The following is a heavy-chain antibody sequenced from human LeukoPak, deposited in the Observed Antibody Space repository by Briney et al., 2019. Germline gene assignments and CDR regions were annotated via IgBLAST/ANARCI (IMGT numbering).Heavy chain of an antibody. V-gene: IGHV1-46*01. Sequence: ASVKVSCKASGYTFTSYDINWVRQAPGQGLEWMGITNPSGGSTSYAQKFQGRVTMTRDTSTSTVYMELSSLRSEDTAVYYCARYIVVVPAATQGFYYYGMDVWGQGTTVTVSS. CDR1: GYTFTSYD. CDR2: TNPSGGST. D-gene: IGHD2-2*01. J-gene: IGHJ6*02. CDR3: ARYIVVVPAATQGFYYYGMDV.